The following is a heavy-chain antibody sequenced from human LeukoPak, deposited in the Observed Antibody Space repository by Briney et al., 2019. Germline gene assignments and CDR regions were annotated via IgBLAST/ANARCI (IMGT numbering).Heavy chain of an antibody. J-gene: IGHJ4*02. D-gene: IGHD2-2*01. V-gene: IGHV1-2*02. CDR2: INPNSGGT. CDR3: ARGCSSTSCYLDY. Sequence: ASVKVSCKASGYTFTGYYMHWVRQAPGQGLEWMGWINPNSGGTNYAQKFQGRVTMTRDTSISTAYMELSRLRSDDTAVYYSARGCSSTSCYLDYWGQGTLVTVSS. CDR1: GYTFTGYY.